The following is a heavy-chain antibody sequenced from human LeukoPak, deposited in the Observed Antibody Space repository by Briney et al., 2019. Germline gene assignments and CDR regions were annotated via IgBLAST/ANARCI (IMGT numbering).Heavy chain of an antibody. CDR2: ISSSSSYI. D-gene: IGHD3-16*01. V-gene: IGHV3-21*01. CDR3: ARGARGYYFDY. CDR1: GFTFSSYS. Sequence: GGSPRLSCAASGFTFSSYSMNWVRQAPGKELEWVSSISSSSSYIYYADSVKGRFTISRDNAKNSLHLQMNSLRAEDTAVYYCARGARGYYFDYWGQGTLVTVSS. J-gene: IGHJ4*02.